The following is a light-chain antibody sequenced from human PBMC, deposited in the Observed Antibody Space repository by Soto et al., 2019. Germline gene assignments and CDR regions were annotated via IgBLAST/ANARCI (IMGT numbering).Light chain of an antibody. Sequence: DIQITHSPSSLSVSVVDRVTITFRASHDITNFLNWYQQKPGKAPKLLIYDVSKLETGVPSRFSGSGSGTDFTLTISSLQPEDIATYFCQKYDDLPITFGQGTRLEIK. V-gene: IGKV1-33*01. J-gene: IGKJ5*01. CDR1: HDITNF. CDR2: DVS. CDR3: QKYDDLPIT.